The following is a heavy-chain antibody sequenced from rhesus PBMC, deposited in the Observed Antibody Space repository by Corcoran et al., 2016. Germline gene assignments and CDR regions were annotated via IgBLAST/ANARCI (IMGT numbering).Heavy chain of an antibody. CDR3: TRDEGFDY. J-gene: IGHJ4*01. CDR1: GFTLSDHY. CDR2: IRNKAYGGTA. V-gene: IGHV3-184*01. Sequence: EVQLVESGGGLVQPGGSLRLSCAASGFTLSDHYMYWVRQAPGKGVGRVGFIRNKAYGGTAEYAASVKGRFTISRDDSKSIAYLQMNSLKTEDTAVYYCTRDEGFDYWGQGVLVTVSS.